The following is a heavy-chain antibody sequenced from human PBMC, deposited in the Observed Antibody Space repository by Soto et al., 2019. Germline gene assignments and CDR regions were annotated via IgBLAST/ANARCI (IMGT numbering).Heavy chain of an antibody. V-gene: IGHV4-34*01. CDR1: GGSFSGYY. Sequence: ASETLSLTCAVYGGSFSGYYWSWIRQPPGKGLEWIGEINHSGSTNYNPSLKSRVTISVDTSKNQFSLKLSSVTAADTAVYYCARGRYDYGCDYWGQGTLVTVSS. J-gene: IGHJ4*02. CDR3: ARGRYDYGCDY. CDR2: INHSGST. D-gene: IGHD4-17*01.